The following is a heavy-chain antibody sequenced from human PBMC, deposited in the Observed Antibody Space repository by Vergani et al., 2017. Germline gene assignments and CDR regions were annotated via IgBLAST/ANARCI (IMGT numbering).Heavy chain of an antibody. J-gene: IGHJ6*03. Sequence: EVQLVESGGGLVQPGGSLRLSCAASGFTFSSYAMSWVRQAPGKGLEWVSAISGSGGSTYYADSVKGRFTISRDNSKNTLYLQMNSLRAEDTAVYYCAKHGTSGGYGSGTWRYYYYYMDVWGKGTTVTVSS. V-gene: IGHV3-23*04. CDR3: AKHGTSGGYGSGTWRYYYYYMDV. D-gene: IGHD1-26*01. CDR2: ISGSGGST. CDR1: GFTFSSYA.